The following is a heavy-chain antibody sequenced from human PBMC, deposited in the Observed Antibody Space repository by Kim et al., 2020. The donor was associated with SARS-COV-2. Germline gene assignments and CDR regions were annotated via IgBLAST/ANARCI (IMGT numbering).Heavy chain of an antibody. D-gene: IGHD2-15*01. CDR2: IYHSGST. Sequence: SETLSLTCAVSGGSISSSNWWSWVRQPPGKGLEWIGEIYHSGSTNYNPSLKSRVTISVDKSKNQFSLKLSSVTAADTAVYYCAAIRQGVVFEYCSGGSCYSWDKIRPGANWGQGTLVTVSS. V-gene: IGHV4-4*02. J-gene: IGHJ4*02. CDR1: GGSISSSNW. CDR3: AAIRQGVVFEYCSGGSCYSWDKIRPGAN.